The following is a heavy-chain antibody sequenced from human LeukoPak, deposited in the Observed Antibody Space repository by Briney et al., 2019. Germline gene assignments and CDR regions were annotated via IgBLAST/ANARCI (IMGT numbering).Heavy chain of an antibody. CDR3: ARGGRSRRADAFDI. V-gene: IGHV3-21*01. D-gene: IGHD1-26*01. Sequence: TFSSSSSNYIYYADSVRGRFTISRDNAKNSLYLQMNSLRAEDTAVYYCARGGRSRRADAFDIWGQGTMVTVSS. J-gene: IGHJ3*02. CDR2: SSSSSNYI.